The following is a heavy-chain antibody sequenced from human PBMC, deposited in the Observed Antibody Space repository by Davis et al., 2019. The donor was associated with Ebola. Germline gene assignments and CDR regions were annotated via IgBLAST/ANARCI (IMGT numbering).Heavy chain of an antibody. J-gene: IGHJ6*02. Sequence: GSLRLSCAASGFTFSNYAMHWVRQAPGKGLEWVAIILWDGSNKYYANSVKGRFTISRDNSKNTLYLQMNSLRAEDTAVYYCARDLYLGSWNYYGMDVWGQGTTVTVSS. D-gene: IGHD2-2*02. CDR1: GFTFSNYA. CDR3: ARDLYLGSWNYYGMDV. CDR2: ILWDGSNK. V-gene: IGHV3-30-3*01.